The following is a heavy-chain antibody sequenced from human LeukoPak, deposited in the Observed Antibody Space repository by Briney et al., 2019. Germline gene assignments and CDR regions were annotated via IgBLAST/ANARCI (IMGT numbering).Heavy chain of an antibody. V-gene: IGHV4-34*04. CDR3: ARGKNYYGSGSYYNAEPRPLTWFDP. CDR1: GGSFSGYY. J-gene: IGHJ5*02. CDR2: INHRGST. D-gene: IGHD3-10*01. Sequence: LVTLSLTCAVYGGSFSGYYWSWIRQPPGKGREWIGEINHRGSTNHNPSLKSGATIPVATSKNQSSRNLSCVTSAHTAVLFFARGKNYYGSGSYYNAEPRPLTWFDPWGQGTRVTVSS.